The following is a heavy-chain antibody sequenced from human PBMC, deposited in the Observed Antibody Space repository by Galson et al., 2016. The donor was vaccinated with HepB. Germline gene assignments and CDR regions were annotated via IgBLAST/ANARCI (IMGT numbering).Heavy chain of an antibody. V-gene: IGHV4-59*01. J-gene: IGHJ6*02. CDR2: IYYSGST. CDR3: ARLKGLLLPQYYYYYGMDV. CDR1: NASISSYY. Sequence: SETLSLTCTVSNASISSYYWSWVRQPPGKGLEWIGYIYYSGSTNYNSSLKSRVTISIDTFKNQFSLNLSSVTAAATAVYYCARLKGLLLPQYYYYYGMDVWGQGSTVTVSS. D-gene: IGHD2/OR15-2a*01.